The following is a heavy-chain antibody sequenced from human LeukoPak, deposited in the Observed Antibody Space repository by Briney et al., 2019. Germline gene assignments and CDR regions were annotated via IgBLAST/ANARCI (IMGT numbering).Heavy chain of an antibody. V-gene: IGHV1-18*01. D-gene: IGHD2-8*01. CDR3: ARDSTSMVGFYYYGMDV. CDR1: GYTFTSYG. Sequence: ASVKVSCKASGYTFTSYGISWVRQAPGQGLEWMGWISAYNGNTNYAQKLQGRVTMTTDTSTSTAYMELRSLRSDDTAVYYCARDSTSMVGFYYYGMDVWGQRTTVTVSS. J-gene: IGHJ6*02. CDR2: ISAYNGNT.